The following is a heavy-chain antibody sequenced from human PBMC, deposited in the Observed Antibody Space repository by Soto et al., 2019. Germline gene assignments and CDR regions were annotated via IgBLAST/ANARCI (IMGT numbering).Heavy chain of an antibody. CDR1: GFTFSSYD. J-gene: IGHJ3*02. V-gene: IGHV3-13*01. CDR2: IGTAGDT. Sequence: EVQLVESGGGLVQPGGSLRLSCAASGFTFSSYDMHWVRQATGKGLEWVSAIGTAGDTYYPGSVKGRFTISRENAKNSLYLQMNSLRAGDTAVYYCERGYDYGDYVGAFDIWGQGTMVTVSS. CDR3: ERGYDYGDYVGAFDI. D-gene: IGHD4-17*01.